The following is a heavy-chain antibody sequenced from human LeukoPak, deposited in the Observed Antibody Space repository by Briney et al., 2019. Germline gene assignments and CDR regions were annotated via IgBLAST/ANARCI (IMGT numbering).Heavy chain of an antibody. CDR2: ISTSGGNT. J-gene: IGHJ5*02. Sequence: PGGSLRLSCSGSGLTFSNYAMHWVRQAPGKGLEYVSAISTSGGNTDCADSVKGRFTISRDNSKNTLYLQMSSLRAEDTAVYYCVRYDRSGYYHWGQGTLVTVSS. D-gene: IGHD3-22*01. CDR1: GLTFSNYA. CDR3: VRYDRSGYYH. V-gene: IGHV3-64D*06.